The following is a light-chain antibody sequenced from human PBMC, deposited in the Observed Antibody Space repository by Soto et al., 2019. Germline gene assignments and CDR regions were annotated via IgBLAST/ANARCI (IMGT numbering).Light chain of an antibody. J-gene: IGKJ4*01. Sequence: EIVLTQSPATLSLSPWGRASLSCRASQSVSGYLAWYQQKPGQAPRLLIYDASNRATGIPARFSGSGSGTDFTLTISSLEPEDFAVYYCQQRSKWPLTFGGGTKVDI. CDR3: QQRSKWPLT. V-gene: IGKV3-11*01. CDR1: QSVSGY. CDR2: DAS.